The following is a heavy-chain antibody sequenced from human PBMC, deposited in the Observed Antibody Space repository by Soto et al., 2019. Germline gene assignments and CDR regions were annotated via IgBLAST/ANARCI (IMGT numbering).Heavy chain of an antibody. CDR3: ARTIGGVVIIDFDY. CDR1: GYTFTSYA. D-gene: IGHD3-3*01. CDR2: INAGNGNT. Sequence: ASVKVSCKASGYTFTSYAMHWVRQAPGQRLEWTGWINAGNGNTKYSQKFQGRVTITRDTSASTAYMELSSLRSEDTAVYYCARTIGGVVIIDFDYWGQGTLVTVSS. J-gene: IGHJ4*02. V-gene: IGHV1-3*01.